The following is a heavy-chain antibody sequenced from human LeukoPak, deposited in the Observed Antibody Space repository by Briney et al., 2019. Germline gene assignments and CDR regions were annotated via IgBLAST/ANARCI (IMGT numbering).Heavy chain of an antibody. CDR3: ARLDRWLQLSWYFDL. D-gene: IGHD5-24*01. CDR1: GYTFTGYY. V-gene: IGHV1-18*04. Sequence: ASVKVSCKASGYTFTGYYMHWVRQAPGQGLEWMGWISAYNGNTNYAQKLQGRVTMTTDTSTSTAYMELSSLRSEDTAVYYCARLDRWLQLSWYFDLWGRGTLVTVSS. CDR2: ISAYNGNT. J-gene: IGHJ2*01.